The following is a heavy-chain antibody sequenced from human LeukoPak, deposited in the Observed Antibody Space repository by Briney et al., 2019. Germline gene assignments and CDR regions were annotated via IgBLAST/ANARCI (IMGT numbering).Heavy chain of an antibody. CDR3: ARGGYYYGSGSYLGLYFDY. CDR2: XXXSGST. J-gene: IGHJ4*02. D-gene: IGHD3-10*01. Sequence: SETLSLTCTVSGGSISSYXXSWIXQPXXXXXXXXXXXXXSGSTNYNPSLKSRVTMSVDTSKNQFSLKLSSVTAADTAVYYCARGGYYYGSGSYLGLYFDYWGQGTLVTVSS. V-gene: IGHV4-4*07. CDR1: GGSISSYX.